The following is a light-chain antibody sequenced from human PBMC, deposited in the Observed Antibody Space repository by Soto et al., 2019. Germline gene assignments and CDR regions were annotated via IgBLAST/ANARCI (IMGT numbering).Light chain of an antibody. V-gene: IGKV3-11*01. J-gene: IGKJ4*02. CDR1: QGIGDT. CDR3: KQRSSWPLT. Sequence: EIVMTQSPATLSVSPGEGATLSCRASQGIGDTLAWYQQKPGQTPRLLIDGASNRATGIPDRFSGSGSGTDFTLTISSLEPEDFAVYFCKQRSSWPLTFGGGTKVDIK. CDR2: GAS.